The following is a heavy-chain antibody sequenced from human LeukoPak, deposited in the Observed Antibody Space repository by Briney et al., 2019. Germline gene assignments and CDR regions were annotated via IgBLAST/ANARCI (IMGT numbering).Heavy chain of an antibody. CDR2: MREDGSEK. CDR3: ARDDSTGYLYLHY. D-gene: IGHD3-22*01. Sequence: PGGSLRLSGAASGFLFSRSWMSWVRQAPGKGLEWVANMREDGSEKYYVDSVKGRFTISRDNAKNSLYLQMNSLRAEDTAVYYCARDDSTGYLYLHYWGQGILVTVSS. CDR1: GFLFSRSW. V-gene: IGHV3-7*04. J-gene: IGHJ4*02.